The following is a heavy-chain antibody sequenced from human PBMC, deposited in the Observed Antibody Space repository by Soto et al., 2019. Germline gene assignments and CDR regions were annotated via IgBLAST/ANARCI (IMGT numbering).Heavy chain of an antibody. Sequence: SATLSFTYTVSGGSISSGDYYLSWILQPPGKGLEWIVYIYYSGSTYYNPSLKSRLNISRDRPTNQFSLNLRSVTAADTSVYFCATVRIEGALPVDHWRQVVLVTVSS. D-gene: IGHD3-16*01. J-gene: IGHJ4*02. CDR3: ATVRIEGALPVDH. CDR2: IYYSGST. CDR1: GGSISSGDYY. V-gene: IGHV4-30-4*01.